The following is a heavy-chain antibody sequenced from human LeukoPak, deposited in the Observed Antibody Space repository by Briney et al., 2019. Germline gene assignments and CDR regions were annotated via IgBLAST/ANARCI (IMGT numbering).Heavy chain of an antibody. Sequence: PSETLSLTCSVSGGSISIYYWSWIRQPPGKGLEWIGYVYNSGSTDYNPSLKSRVTISVDTSKNQFPLKVNSVTASDTAVYYCVRDRELYYWGQGILVTVSS. D-gene: IGHD1-26*01. CDR2: VYNSGST. CDR1: GGSISIYY. CDR3: VRDRELYY. V-gene: IGHV4-59*01. J-gene: IGHJ4*02.